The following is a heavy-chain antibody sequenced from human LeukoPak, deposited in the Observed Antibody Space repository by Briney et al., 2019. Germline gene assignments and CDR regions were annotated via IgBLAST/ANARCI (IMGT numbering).Heavy chain of an antibody. CDR1: GFTFSSYS. V-gene: IGHV3-48*01. D-gene: IGHD4-17*01. J-gene: IGHJ4*02. Sequence: GGSLRLSCAASGFTFSSYSMNWVRQAPGKGLEWVSYISSSSSTIYYADSVKGRFTISRDNAKNSLYLQMNSLRAEDTAVYYCAVSTVPYYFDYWGQGTLLTVSS. CDR2: ISSSSSTI. CDR3: AVSTVPYYFDY.